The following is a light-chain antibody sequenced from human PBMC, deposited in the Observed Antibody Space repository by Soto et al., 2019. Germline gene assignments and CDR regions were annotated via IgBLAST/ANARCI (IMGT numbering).Light chain of an antibody. V-gene: IGLV1-44*01. CDR2: SNN. J-gene: IGLJ2*01. Sequence: QSVLTQPPSASGTPGQRVTISCSGSSSNIGSNTVNWYQQLPGTAPKLLIYSNNQRPSGVPDRFSGSKSGTSASLAISGRQSEDEADYYCAAWDDSLSGFVVFGGGTQLTVL. CDR1: SSNIGSNT. CDR3: AAWDDSLSGFVV.